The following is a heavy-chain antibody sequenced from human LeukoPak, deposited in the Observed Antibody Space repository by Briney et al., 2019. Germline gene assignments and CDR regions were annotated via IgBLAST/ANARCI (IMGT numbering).Heavy chain of an antibody. V-gene: IGHV3-20*04. D-gene: IGHD3-10*01. J-gene: IGHJ6*03. CDR3: AREKVTMVRGVQEGYYSYYYMDV. Sequence: GGSLRLSCAASGFTFDDYGMSWVRQAPGKGLEWVAGINWNGGSTCYADSVKGRFTISGDNAKQSLYPQMNSLRDEDTALYYCAREKVTMVRGVQEGYYSYYYMDVWGKGTTVTVSS. CDR1: GFTFDDYG. CDR2: INWNGGST.